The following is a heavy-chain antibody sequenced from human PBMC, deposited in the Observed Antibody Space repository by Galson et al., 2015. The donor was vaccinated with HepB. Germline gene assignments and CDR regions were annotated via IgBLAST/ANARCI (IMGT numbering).Heavy chain of an antibody. CDR3: ATEKGSADSYGPYYFDY. CDR1: GGSISNYY. V-gene: IGHV4-59*01. Sequence: ETLSLTCTVSGGSISNYYWSWIRQPPGKGLEWIGYIYYTGSTTYNPSLKSRVTMSVDTSKNQFSLKLSSVTAADTAVYYCATEKGSADSYGPYYFDYWGQGTLVTVSS. D-gene: IGHD5-18*01. CDR2: IYYTGST. J-gene: IGHJ4*02.